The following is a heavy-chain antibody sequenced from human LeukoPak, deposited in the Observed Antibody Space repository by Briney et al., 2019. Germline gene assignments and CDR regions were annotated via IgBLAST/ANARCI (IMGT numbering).Heavy chain of an antibody. J-gene: IGHJ5*02. CDR1: GYTFTSYA. CDR2: INTNTGIP. CDR3: ARDYGSGSYEAWFDP. Sequence: ASVKVSCKASGYTFTSYAMNWVRQAPGQGLEWMGWINTNTGIPTYAQGFTGRFVFSLDTSVSTAYLQICSLKAEDTAVYYCARDYGSGSYEAWFDPWGQGTLVTVSS. D-gene: IGHD3-10*01. V-gene: IGHV7-4-1*01.